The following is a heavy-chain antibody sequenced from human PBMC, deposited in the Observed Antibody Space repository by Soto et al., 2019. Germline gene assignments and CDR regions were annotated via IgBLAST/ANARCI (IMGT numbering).Heavy chain of an antibody. D-gene: IGHD3-10*01. V-gene: IGHV3-30-3*01. J-gene: IGHJ4*02. CDR1: GFAFSSYA. CDR2: ISYDGSNK. Sequence: QVQLVESGGGVVQPGRSLRLSCAASGFAFSSYAMHWVRQAPGKGLEWVAVISYDGSNKYYADSVKGRFTISRDNSKNTLHLQMNSLRAEDKAVYYCARDLSGSGDWGQGTLVTVSS. CDR3: ARDLSGSGD.